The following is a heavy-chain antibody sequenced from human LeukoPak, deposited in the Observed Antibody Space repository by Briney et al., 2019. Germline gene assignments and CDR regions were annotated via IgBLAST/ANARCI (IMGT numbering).Heavy chain of an antibody. V-gene: IGHV3-9*01. CDR1: GFTFDDYA. J-gene: IGHJ4*02. Sequence: GRSLRLSCAASGFTFDDYAMHWVRQAPGKGLEWVSGISWNSGSIGYADSVKGRFTISRDNAKNSLYLQMNSLSAEDTALYCCAKAGPDSSGFDYWGQGTLVTVSS. CDR3: AKAGPDSSGFDY. D-gene: IGHD3-22*01. CDR2: ISWNSGSI.